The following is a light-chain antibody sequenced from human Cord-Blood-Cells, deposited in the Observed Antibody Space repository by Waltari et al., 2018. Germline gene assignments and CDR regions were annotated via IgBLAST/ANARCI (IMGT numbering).Light chain of an antibody. J-gene: IGLJ2*01. CDR3: SSYTSSSV. V-gene: IGLV2-14*01. Sequence: QSALTQPASVSGSPGQSITISCTGTSSDVGGYNHVSWYQQHPGKAPKLMIYDVSKQPSGVSNRFSGSKSGNTASLTISGLQAEDEADYYCSSYTSSSVFGGGTKLTVL. CDR1: SSDVGGYNH. CDR2: DVS.